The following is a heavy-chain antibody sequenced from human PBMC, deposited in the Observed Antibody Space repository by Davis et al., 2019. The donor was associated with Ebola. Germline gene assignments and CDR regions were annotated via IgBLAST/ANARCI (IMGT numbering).Heavy chain of an antibody. CDR3: NAGIVVVVAATPFDY. V-gene: IGHV3-72*01. Sequence: GGSLRLSCVVSGFTFSDHYMDWVRQAPGKGLEWVGRTRNKADSYSTSYAASVKGRFTISRDDSKNSMYLQMNSLKTEDTAVYYCNAGIVVVVAATPFDYWGQGTLVTVSS. J-gene: IGHJ4*02. CDR1: GFTFSDHY. CDR2: TRNKADSYST. D-gene: IGHD2-15*01.